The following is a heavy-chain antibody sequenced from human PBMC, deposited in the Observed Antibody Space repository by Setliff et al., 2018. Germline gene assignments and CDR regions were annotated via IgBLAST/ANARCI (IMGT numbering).Heavy chain of an antibody. D-gene: IGHD3-9*01. V-gene: IGHV4-4*02. Sequence: SETLSLTCAVSGGSISDNNWWSWVRQPPGKGLEWIGEIYHSGSANYNPSLKSRVTTSVDKSKNQFSLKIYSMTAADTAVYYCARTLYDYDILTGPGYYFDYWGQGTLVTVSS. CDR3: ARTLYDYDILTGPGYYFDY. CDR2: IYHSGSA. CDR1: GGSISDNNW. J-gene: IGHJ4*02.